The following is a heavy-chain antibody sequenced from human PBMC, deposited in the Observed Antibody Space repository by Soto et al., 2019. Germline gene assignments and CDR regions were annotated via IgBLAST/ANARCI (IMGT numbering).Heavy chain of an antibody. J-gene: IGHJ4*02. CDR1: GFTFRSHG. D-gene: IGHD2-15*01. V-gene: IGHV3-30*18. CDR2: LSSDGSNK. Sequence: QVQLVESGGGVVQPGRSLRLSCAASGFTFRSHGMHWVRQAPGMGLEWVAGLSSDGSNKFYDDSVKGRLTISRDNSRNTLYLQVNSLRVEDTAVYYCAKEWCVGSCHLDYFDSWGQGTLVTVSS. CDR3: AKEWCVGSCHLDYFDS.